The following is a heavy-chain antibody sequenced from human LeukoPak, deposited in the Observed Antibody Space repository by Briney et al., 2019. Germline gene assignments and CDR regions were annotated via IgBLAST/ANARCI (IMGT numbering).Heavy chain of an antibody. Sequence: SETLSLTCTVSGGSISRYYWSWIRQPPGKGLEWIGEINHSGSTNYNPSLKSRVTISVDTSKNQFSLKLSSVTAADTAVYYCARLRKAYGSGSYYTKNYFDYWGQGTLVTVSS. J-gene: IGHJ4*02. D-gene: IGHD3-10*01. CDR3: ARLRKAYGSGSYYTKNYFDY. CDR2: INHSGST. CDR1: GGSISRYY. V-gene: IGHV4-34*01.